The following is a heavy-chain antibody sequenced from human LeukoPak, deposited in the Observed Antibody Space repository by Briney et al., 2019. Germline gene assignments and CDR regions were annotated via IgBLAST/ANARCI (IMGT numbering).Heavy chain of an antibody. CDR2: INHSGST. CDR1: GGSTSSDY. J-gene: IGHJ5*02. Sequence: SETLSLTCTVSGGSTSSDYWSWIRQPPGKGLEWIGEINHSGSTNYNPSLKSRVTISVDTSKNQFSLKLSSVTAADTAVYYCARGRRGCTNGVCYMWPFDPWGQGTLVTVSS. CDR3: ARGRRGCTNGVCYMWPFDP. D-gene: IGHD2-8*01. V-gene: IGHV4-34*01.